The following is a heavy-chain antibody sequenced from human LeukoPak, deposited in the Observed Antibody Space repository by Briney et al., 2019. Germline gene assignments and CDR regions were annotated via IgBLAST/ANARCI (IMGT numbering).Heavy chain of an antibody. J-gene: IGHJ4*02. V-gene: IGHV3-20*01. CDR2: INWNGGST. D-gene: IGHD1-26*01. CDR3: ARGGELLDY. Sequence: RPGGSLRLSCAASGFTVSSNYMSWVRQAPGKGLEWVSGINWNGGSTGYADSVKGRFIISRDNAKNSLYLQMNSLRAEDTALYHCARGGELLDYWGQGTLVTVSS. CDR1: GFTVSSNY.